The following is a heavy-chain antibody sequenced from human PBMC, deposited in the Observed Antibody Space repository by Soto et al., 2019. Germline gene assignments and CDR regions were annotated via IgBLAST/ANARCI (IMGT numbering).Heavy chain of an antibody. D-gene: IGHD3-22*01. J-gene: IGHJ4*02. CDR1: GGSISSGGYY. CDR3: ARALYDSSGYYYFDY. V-gene: IGHV4-31*03. Sequence: PSETLSLTCTVSGGSISSGGYYWSWIRQHPGKGLKWIGYIYYSGSTYYNPSLKSRVTISVDTSKNQFSLKLSSVTAADTAVYYCARALYDSSGYYYFDYWGQGTLVTVSS. CDR2: IYYSGST.